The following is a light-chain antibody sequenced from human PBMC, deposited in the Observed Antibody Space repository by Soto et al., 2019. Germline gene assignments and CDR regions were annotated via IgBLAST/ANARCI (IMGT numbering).Light chain of an antibody. CDR2: AAS. J-gene: IGKJ3*01. CDR1: QDIRLD. CDR3: LQHNTYPLT. Sequence: DIQMTQSPPSLSASVGDRVTITCRASQDIRLDLAWFQQIPGKAPKRLIYAASRLQNGVPSRFSGRGSGTEFTLTLSSLQPEDLATYYCLQHNTYPLTFGPGTKVDIK. V-gene: IGKV1-17*01.